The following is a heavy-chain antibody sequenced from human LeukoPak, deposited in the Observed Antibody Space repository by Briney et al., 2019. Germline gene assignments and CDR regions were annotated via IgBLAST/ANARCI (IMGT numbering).Heavy chain of an antibody. J-gene: IGHJ4*02. CDR2: IRTDGVTT. CDR1: GFIFSHHG. Sequence: PGGSLRLSCAASGFIFSHHGMNWVRQAPGKGLEWVSGIRTDGVTTYYADSVKGRFIISRDNSKNTVYLRMNSLSAEDAAVYYCVKDDGWVQYANWGQGTLVTVSS. D-gene: IGHD5-24*01. V-gene: IGHV3-23*01. CDR3: VKDDGWVQYAN.